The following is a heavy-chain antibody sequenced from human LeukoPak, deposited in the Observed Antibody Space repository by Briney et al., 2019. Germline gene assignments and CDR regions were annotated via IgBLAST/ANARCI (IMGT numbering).Heavy chain of an antibody. CDR3: ARDRARRGGSGWYLTSPLDY. CDR1: GYTFTGYY. V-gene: IGHV1-2*02. D-gene: IGHD6-19*01. Sequence: GASVKVSCKASGYTFTGYYMHWVRQAPGQGLEWMGWINPNSGGTNYAQKFQGRVTMTRDTSISTAYMELSRLRSDDTAVYYCARDRARRGGSGWYLTSPLDYWGQGTLVTVSS. CDR2: INPNSGGT. J-gene: IGHJ4*02.